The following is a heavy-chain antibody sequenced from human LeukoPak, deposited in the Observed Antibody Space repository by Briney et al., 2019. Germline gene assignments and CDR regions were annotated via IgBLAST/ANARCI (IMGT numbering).Heavy chain of an antibody. V-gene: IGHV3-21*06. CDR1: GFTFSNYG. Sequence: PGGSLRLSCAASGFTFSNYGMNWVRQVPGKGLEWVSFTDTSGRYVYYGDSVKGRFTISRDNAKNLLFLQMNGLRAEDTALYYCARGRSITLLRGVAMSDGFDIWGQGAMVAVSS. CDR3: ARGRSITLLRGVAMSDGFDI. CDR2: TDTSGRYV. D-gene: IGHD3-10*01. J-gene: IGHJ3*02.